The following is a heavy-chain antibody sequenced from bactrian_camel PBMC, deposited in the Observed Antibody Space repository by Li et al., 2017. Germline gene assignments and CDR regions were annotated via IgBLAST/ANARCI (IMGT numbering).Heavy chain of an antibody. Sequence: HVQLVESGGGLVQPGGSLRPSCAASGYSRRNRCMAWFRQAPGKEREDVGGIYTGSDSTRYADSVKDRFTISRDTTKTTVYLHMVSLQPVDSAMYYCALSFVTSDCPHIRQSLYHYWVQGTQVTVS. CDR1: GYSRRNRC. J-gene: IGHJ4*01. CDR3: ALSFVTSDCPHIRQSLYHY. V-gene: IGHV3S1*01. CDR2: IYTGSDST.